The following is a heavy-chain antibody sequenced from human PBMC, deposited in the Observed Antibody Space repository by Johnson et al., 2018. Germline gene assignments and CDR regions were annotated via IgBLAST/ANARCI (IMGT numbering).Heavy chain of an antibody. CDR3: VRDYGNALVRGRRFYCMDV. J-gene: IGHJ6*02. Sequence: VQLQESGGGLVQPGGSLILSCAASGFTLGSYDMHWVRQVRGKGLEWVSGIGAAGDTYYTDSVKGRFIISRENAKSSLHLQMNSLRTGDTAGYYSVRDYGNALVRGRRFYCMDVWGQGTTVTVSS. D-gene: IGHD3-10*01. CDR1: GFTLGSYD. CDR2: IGAAGDT. V-gene: IGHV3-13*01.